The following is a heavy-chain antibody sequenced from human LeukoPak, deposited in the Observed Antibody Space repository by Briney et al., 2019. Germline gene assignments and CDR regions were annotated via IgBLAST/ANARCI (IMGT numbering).Heavy chain of an antibody. V-gene: IGHV1-2*02. D-gene: IGHD3-10*01. CDR3: ARASALLWFGELPFDY. CDR2: INPNSGGT. Sequence: ASVKVSCKASGYTFTSYGISWVRQAPGQGLEWMGWINPNSGGTNYAQKFQGRVTMTRDTSISTAYMELSRLRSDDTAVYYCARASALLWFGELPFDYWGQGTLVTVSS. CDR1: GYTFTSYG. J-gene: IGHJ4*02.